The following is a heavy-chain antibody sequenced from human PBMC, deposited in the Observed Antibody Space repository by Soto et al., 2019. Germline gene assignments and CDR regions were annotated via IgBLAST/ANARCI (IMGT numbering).Heavy chain of an antibody. CDR3: ARVAYGDWGGFDS. J-gene: IGHJ4*02. Sequence: EVQLVESGGGLVQPGGSLRLSCAASGFTFSSYWIHWVRQAPGKGLVWVSRINRDGSTTSYADSVKGRFTISRDNAKNTVYLQMSSLRAEDTAVYYCARVAYGDWGGFDSWGQGTLVTVSS. CDR1: GFTFSSYW. V-gene: IGHV3-74*01. D-gene: IGHD4-17*01. CDR2: INRDGSTT.